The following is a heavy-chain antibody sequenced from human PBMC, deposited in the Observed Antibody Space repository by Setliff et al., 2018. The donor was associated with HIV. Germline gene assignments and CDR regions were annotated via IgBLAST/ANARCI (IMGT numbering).Heavy chain of an antibody. V-gene: IGHV1-24*01. D-gene: IGHD6-13*01. CDR1: GYTRTELS. CDR3: ATDPGYSSTRYSESFQH. J-gene: IGHJ1*01. CDR2: FDPEDGET. Sequence: ASVKVSCKISGYTRTELSIHWVRQAPGKGLEWMANFDPEDGETFYAQKFQGRLTMTEDTSTDTAYMELSSLRSDDTAMYYCATDPGYSSTRYSESFQHWGQGTVVTVSS.